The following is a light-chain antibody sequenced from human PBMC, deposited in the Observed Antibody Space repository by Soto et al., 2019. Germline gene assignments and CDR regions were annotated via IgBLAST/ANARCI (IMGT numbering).Light chain of an antibody. Sequence: EIVLTQSPATLSLSPGERATLSCRASQSVSSYLAWYQQKPGQAPRLLIYGASISATAIPDRFSGTGSGTDFTLPISRLEPEDFAVYYCHQYASSPPYTFGQGTKVDIK. CDR1: QSVSSY. J-gene: IGKJ2*01. CDR3: HQYASSPPYT. V-gene: IGKV3-20*01. CDR2: GAS.